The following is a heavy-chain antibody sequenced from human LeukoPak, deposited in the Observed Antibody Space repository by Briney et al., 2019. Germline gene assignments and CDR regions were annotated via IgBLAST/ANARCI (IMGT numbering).Heavy chain of an antibody. D-gene: IGHD3-22*01. CDR2: ISSSSSTI. V-gene: IGHV3-48*04. J-gene: IGHJ5*02. Sequence: SGGSLRLSCAASGFTFSSYSMNWVRQAPGKGLEWVSYISSSSSTIYYADSVKGRFTISRDNAKNSLCLQMNSLRAEDTAVYYCARDLAPSGYYPYNWFDPWGQGTLVTVSS. CDR3: ARDLAPSGYYPYNWFDP. CDR1: GFTFSSYS.